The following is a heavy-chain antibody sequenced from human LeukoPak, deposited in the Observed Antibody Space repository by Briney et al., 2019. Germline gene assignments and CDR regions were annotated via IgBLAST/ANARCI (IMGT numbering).Heavy chain of an antibody. V-gene: IGHV1-3*01. CDR3: ARACSSTSCLYYYGMDV. J-gene: IGHJ6*02. CDR2: INAGNGNT. D-gene: IGHD2-2*01. Sequence: ASVKVSCKASGYTFTSYAMHWVRQAPGQRLEWMGWINAGNGNTKYSQKFQGRVTITGDTSASTAYMELSSLRSDDTAVYYCARACSSTSCLYYYGMDVWGQGTTVTVSS. CDR1: GYTFTSYA.